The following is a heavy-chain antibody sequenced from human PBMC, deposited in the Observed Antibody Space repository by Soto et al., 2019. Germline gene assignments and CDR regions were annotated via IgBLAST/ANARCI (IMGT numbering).Heavy chain of an antibody. Sequence: GGSLRLSCAASGFTFSNYAMSWVRQAPGKGLEWVSAISGSGGSTHYADSVKGRVTLTTDTFTNTAYMEMRSLRSDDTAVYFCARRNDYNDYWGQGTQVTVSS. CDR1: GFTFSNYA. V-gene: IGHV3-23*01. CDR2: ISGSGGST. J-gene: IGHJ4*02. CDR3: ARRNDYNDY.